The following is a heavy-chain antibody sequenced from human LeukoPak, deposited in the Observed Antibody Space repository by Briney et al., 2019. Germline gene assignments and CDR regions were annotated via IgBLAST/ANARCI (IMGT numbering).Heavy chain of an antibody. J-gene: IGHJ1*01. CDR3: ARSVVTATPHYFQH. CDR1: GFTFNSYA. CDR2: ISYDGSNK. V-gene: IGHV3-30*04. Sequence: GGSLRLSCAASGFTFNSYAMHWVRQAPGKGLEWVAVISYDGSNKNYGDSVEGRFTISRDNSKNTLYLQMNSLSAEDTAVYYCARSVVTATPHYFQHWGQGTLVTVSS. D-gene: IGHD2-21*02.